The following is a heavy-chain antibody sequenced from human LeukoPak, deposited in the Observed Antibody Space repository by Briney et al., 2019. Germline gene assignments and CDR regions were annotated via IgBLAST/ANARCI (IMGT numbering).Heavy chain of an antibody. CDR2: INSDGSST. CDR1: GFTFSSYW. D-gene: IGHD2-15*01. Sequence: GGSLRLSCAASGFTFSSYWMHWVRQAPGKGLVWVSHINSDGSSTRYADSVKGRFTISRDNAKNTLYLQMNSLRAEDTAVYYCAREACSGGSCYPFDYWGQGTLVTVSS. J-gene: IGHJ4*02. CDR3: AREACSGGSCYPFDY. V-gene: IGHV3-74*01.